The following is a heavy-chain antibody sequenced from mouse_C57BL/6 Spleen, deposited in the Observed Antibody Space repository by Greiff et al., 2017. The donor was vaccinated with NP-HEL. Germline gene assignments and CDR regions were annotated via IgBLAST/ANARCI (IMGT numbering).Heavy chain of an antibody. Sequence: QVQLQQSGPGLVQPSQSLSITCTVSGFSLTSYGVHWVRQSPGKGLEWLGVIWRGGSTDYNAAFMSRLSITKDNSKSQVFFKMNSLQADDTAIYYCAEIISYGYDDAMDYWGQGTSVTVSS. CDR2: IWRGGST. CDR3: AEIISYGYDDAMDY. D-gene: IGHD2-2*01. CDR1: GFSLTSYG. V-gene: IGHV2-5*01. J-gene: IGHJ4*01.